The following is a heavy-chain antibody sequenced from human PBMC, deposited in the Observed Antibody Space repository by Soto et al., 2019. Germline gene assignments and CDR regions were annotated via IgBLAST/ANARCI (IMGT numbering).Heavy chain of an antibody. V-gene: IGHV1-2*04. D-gene: IGHD6-13*01. CDR1: GYTFTGYY. Sequence: ASVKVSCKASGYTFTGYYMHWVRQAPGQGLEWMGWINPNSGGTNYAQKFQGWVTMTRDTSISTAYMELSRLRSDETAVYYCARGYSSSWQDGYYYGMDVWGQGTTVTVSS. J-gene: IGHJ6*02. CDR2: INPNSGGT. CDR3: ARGYSSSWQDGYYYGMDV.